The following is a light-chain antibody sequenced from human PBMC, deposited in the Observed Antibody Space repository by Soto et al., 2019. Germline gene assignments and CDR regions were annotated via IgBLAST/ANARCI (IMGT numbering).Light chain of an antibody. V-gene: IGLV2-14*01. CDR1: SSDVGGYTY. CDR3: SSYTSSSTLYV. CDR2: EVN. Sequence: QYALTQPASVCGSPRQSITISCTGASSDVGGYTYVSWYQQHPGKAPKLIIYEVNNRPSGVSHRFSGSKSGNTASLTISGLQAEDEADYYCSSYTSSSTLYVFGTGTKLTVL. J-gene: IGLJ1*01.